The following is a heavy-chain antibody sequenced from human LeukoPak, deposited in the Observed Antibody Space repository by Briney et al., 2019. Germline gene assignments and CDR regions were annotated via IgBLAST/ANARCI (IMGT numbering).Heavy chain of an antibody. CDR1: GGSISSYY. V-gene: IGHV4-59*01. J-gene: IGHJ5*02. Sequence: SETLSLTCTVSGGSISSYYWSWIRQPPGKGLEWIGYIYYSGSTNYNPSLKSRVTISVDTSKNQFSLKLSSVTAADTAVYYCARVLSLPARFDPWGQGTLVTVSS. CDR3: ARVLSLPARFDP. D-gene: IGHD2-2*01. CDR2: IYYSGST.